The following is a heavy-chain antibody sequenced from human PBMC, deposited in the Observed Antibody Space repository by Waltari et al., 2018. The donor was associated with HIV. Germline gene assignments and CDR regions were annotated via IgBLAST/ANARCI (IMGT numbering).Heavy chain of an antibody. J-gene: IGHJ4*02. CDR2: ISASGGST. CDR1: GFTFISYA. CDR3: TEMPGEY. V-gene: IGHV3-23*01. Sequence: EVQLLESGGGLVQPGGSLRLSCTASGFTFISYAMGWVRQAPGKGLEWVSTISASGGSTYYADSVKGRFTISRDNSKNILYLQMNSLRAEDTAVYYCTEMPGEYWGQGTLVTVSS. D-gene: IGHD2-2*01.